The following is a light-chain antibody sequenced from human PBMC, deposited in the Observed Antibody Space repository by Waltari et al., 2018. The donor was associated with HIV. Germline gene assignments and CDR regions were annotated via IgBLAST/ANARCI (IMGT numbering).Light chain of an antibody. CDR1: SSTIGNNA. Sequence: QSVLTQPPSVSEAPRQRVTISCSGRSSTIGNNAVSCYQQLPGKAPKLLIFCDDLLPSGVSDRFSGSQSGTSASLAISGLQSEDEADYYCAAWDDSLNGYVFGTGTQVTV. CDR2: CDD. V-gene: IGLV1-36*01. J-gene: IGLJ1*01. CDR3: AAWDDSLNGYV.